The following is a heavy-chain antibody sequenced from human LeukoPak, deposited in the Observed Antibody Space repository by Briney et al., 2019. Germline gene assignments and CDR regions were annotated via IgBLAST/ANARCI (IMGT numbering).Heavy chain of an antibody. CDR3: AREAYSDLYFDY. D-gene: IGHD2-21*01. CDR1: GYTFTSYD. V-gene: IGHV1-18*01. CDR2: ISAYSGNT. J-gene: IGHJ4*02. Sequence: ASVKVSCKASGYTFTSYDFNWVRQAPGQGLEWMGWISAYSGNTNYAQKLQGRVTMTTDTSTSTAYMELRSLRSDDTAVYYCAREAYSDLYFDYWGQGTLVTVSS.